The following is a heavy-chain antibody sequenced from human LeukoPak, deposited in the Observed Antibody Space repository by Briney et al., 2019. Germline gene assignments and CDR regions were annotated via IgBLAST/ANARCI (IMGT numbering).Heavy chain of an antibody. CDR3: ARAVPNWFDP. V-gene: IGHV4-39*07. D-gene: IGHD3-10*01. CDR2: IYYSGRT. CDR1: DDSISSSSYY. Sequence: SETLSLTCTASDDSISSSSYYWGWIRQPPGKGLEWIGSIYYSGRTFYNPSLKSRVTISVDTSKRLFSLNLSSVTAADTAVYYCARAVPNWFDPWGQGTLVTVSS. J-gene: IGHJ5*02.